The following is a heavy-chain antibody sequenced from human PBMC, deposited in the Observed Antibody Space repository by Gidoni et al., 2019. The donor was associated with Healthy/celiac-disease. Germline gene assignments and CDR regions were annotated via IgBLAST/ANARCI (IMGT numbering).Heavy chain of an antibody. CDR2: ISGSGGST. CDR3: AKAEDYYGSGSIPNWCDP. CDR1: GFPLRSYA. J-gene: IGHJ5*02. Sequence: EVQLLESGGGWVQPGGSLRLSCAASGFPLRSYAMSWVRQAPGRGLGWVSAISGSGGSTYCADSVKGRFTISRDNSKNTLYLQMNSLRAEDTAVYYCAKAEDYYGSGSIPNWCDPWGQGTLVTVSS. D-gene: IGHD3-10*01. V-gene: IGHV3-23*01.